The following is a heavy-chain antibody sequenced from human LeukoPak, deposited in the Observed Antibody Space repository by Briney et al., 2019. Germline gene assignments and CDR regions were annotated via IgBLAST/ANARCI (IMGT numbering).Heavy chain of an antibody. Sequence: GGSLRLSCAASGFTFSSYGMSWVRQAPGKGLEWVSAISGSGGSTYYADSVKGRFTISRDNSKNTLYLQMNSLRAEDTAVYYCAKDTHYDYVWGSYRYSTYFDYWGQGTLVTVSS. J-gene: IGHJ4*02. V-gene: IGHV3-23*01. CDR1: GFTFSSYG. CDR3: AKDTHYDYVWGSYRYSTYFDY. CDR2: ISGSGGST. D-gene: IGHD3-16*02.